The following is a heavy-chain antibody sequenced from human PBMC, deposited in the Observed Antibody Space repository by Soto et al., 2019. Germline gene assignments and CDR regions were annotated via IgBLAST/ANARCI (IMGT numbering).Heavy chain of an antibody. V-gene: IGHV1-18*04. Sequence: ASVKVSCKASGYTFTSYGISWVRQAPGQGLEWMGWISAYNGNTNYAQKLQGRVTMTTDTSTGTAYMELRSLRSDDTAVYYCARDPAYCSGGSCYSAGFYYGMDVWGQGTTVTVSS. D-gene: IGHD2-15*01. CDR3: ARDPAYCSGGSCYSAGFYYGMDV. J-gene: IGHJ6*02. CDR1: GYTFTSYG. CDR2: ISAYNGNT.